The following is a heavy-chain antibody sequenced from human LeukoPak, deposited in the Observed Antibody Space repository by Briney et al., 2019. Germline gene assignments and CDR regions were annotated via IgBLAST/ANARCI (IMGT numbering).Heavy chain of an antibody. CDR1: VGTFICYV. Sequence: ASVHDSCKASVGTFICYVSSWVRQAPGQGREWMGRINPIFGAANYAYKFQGRVTLTADKSTSTAYMELSSLRSEDTAVYYCASATVTNEVDYWGQGTLVTVSS. CDR2: INPIFGAA. D-gene: IGHD4-17*01. J-gene: IGHJ4*02. V-gene: IGHV1-69*06. CDR3: ASATVTNEVDY.